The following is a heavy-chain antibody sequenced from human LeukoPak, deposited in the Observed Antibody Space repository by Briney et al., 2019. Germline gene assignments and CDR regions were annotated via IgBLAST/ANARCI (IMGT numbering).Heavy chain of an antibody. CDR2: IWYDGSNK. D-gene: IGHD6-19*01. V-gene: IGHV3-33*08. CDR3: AGGSGWYVDY. CDR1: GFTFSTYW. Sequence: GGSLRLSCAASGFTFSTYWMHGVRQAPGKGLEWVAVIWYDGSNKYYADSVKGRFTISRDNSKNTLYLQMNSLRAEDTAVYYCAGGSGWYVDYWGQGTLVTVSS. J-gene: IGHJ4*02.